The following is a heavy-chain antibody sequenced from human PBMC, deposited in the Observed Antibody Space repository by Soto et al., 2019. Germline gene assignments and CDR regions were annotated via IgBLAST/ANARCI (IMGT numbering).Heavy chain of an antibody. Sequence: SGTLSLTCAVSGAAISSGSRCSWVRQSPNKGLEWIGEVYHSGSSSVSPSLKGRVTISVDKSKKEFYFKLSTGTAADTAVYYGAGQTARISGQLYWAQGALVTVSS. CDR1: GAAISSGSR. J-gene: IGHJ4*02. V-gene: IGHV4-4*02. D-gene: IGHD1-26*01. CDR3: AGQTARISGQLY. CDR2: VYHSGSS.